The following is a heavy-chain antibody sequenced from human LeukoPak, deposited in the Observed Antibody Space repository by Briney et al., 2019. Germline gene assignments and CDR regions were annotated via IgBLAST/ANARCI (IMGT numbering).Heavy chain of an antibody. CDR1: GFIFSTYG. V-gene: IGHV3-33*01. CDR3: ASSTVTTRGVGDFDL. J-gene: IGHJ3*01. CDR2: IWYDGSNE. D-gene: IGHD4-17*01. Sequence: GTSLRLSCEASGFIFSTYGMNWVRQAPGKGLEGVAIIWYDGSNEYYADSVKGRFSVSRDNSKSTLYLEMNSLRADDTAIYYCASSTVTTRGVGDFDLWGHGTWVTVSS.